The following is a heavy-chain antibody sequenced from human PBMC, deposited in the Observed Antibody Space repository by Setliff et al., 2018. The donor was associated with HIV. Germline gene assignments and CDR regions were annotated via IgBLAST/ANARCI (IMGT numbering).Heavy chain of an antibody. D-gene: IGHD6-19*01. Sequence: PGGSLRLSCAASGFTFSTYWMSWVRQAPGKGLEWVANIKQDGSEKNYMDSVKGRFTISRDNSKKTLYLQMNRLRAEDTAVYYCAMSPYSSGLFDYWGQGTLVTVSS. J-gene: IGHJ4*02. V-gene: IGHV3-7*02. CDR2: IKQDGSEK. CDR1: GFTFSTYW. CDR3: AMSPYSSGLFDY.